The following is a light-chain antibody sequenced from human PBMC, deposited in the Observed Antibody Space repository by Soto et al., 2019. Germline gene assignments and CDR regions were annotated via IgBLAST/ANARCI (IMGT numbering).Light chain of an antibody. CDR2: GAS. CDR1: QSVSGN. J-gene: IGKJ1*01. Sequence: EIVMTQSPATLSVSPGERVTLSCTARQSVSGNLAWYQQKPGQAPRLLIYGASTRATDMSGTFSGRGSGTEFTLTISNVRPEDFAVYYCQQYRSWPRTFGQGTKVDIK. V-gene: IGKV3-15*01. CDR3: QQYRSWPRT.